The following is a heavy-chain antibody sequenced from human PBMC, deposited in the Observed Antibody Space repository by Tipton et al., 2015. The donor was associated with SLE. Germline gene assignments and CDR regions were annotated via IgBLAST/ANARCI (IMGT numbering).Heavy chain of an antibody. CDR1: GYSISSGYY. CDR2: IYYSGST. D-gene: IGHD6-13*01. V-gene: IGHV4-38-2*01. CDR3: ARQRIVDSSWYYFDY. J-gene: IGHJ4*02. Sequence: TLSLTCAVSGYSISSGYYWGWIRQPPGKGLEWIGSIYYSGSTYYNPSLKSRVTISVDTSKNQFSLKLSSVTAADTAVYYCARQRIVDSSWYYFDYWGQGTLVTVSS.